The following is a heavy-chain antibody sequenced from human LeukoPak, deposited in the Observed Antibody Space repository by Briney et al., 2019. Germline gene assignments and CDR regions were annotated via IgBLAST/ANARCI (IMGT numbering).Heavy chain of an antibody. V-gene: IGHV1-18*01. CDR2: ISAYNGNT. CDR3: ARRSYCHKTSCYVRGDDAFDI. CDR1: GYTFSSYG. Sequence: ASVTVSCKASGYTFSSYGISWVRQAPGQGLEWMGWISAYNGNTNYAQKLQGRVTMTTDTSTSTDYMELRSLRSDDTAVYYCARRSYCHKTSCYVRGDDAFDIWGQGTMVTVSS. D-gene: IGHD2-2*01. J-gene: IGHJ3*02.